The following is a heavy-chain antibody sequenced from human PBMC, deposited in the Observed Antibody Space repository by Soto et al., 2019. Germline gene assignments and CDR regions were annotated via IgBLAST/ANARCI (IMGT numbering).Heavy chain of an antibody. Sequence: EVQLVESGGGLIQPGGSLRLSCAASGFTVSSHYMSWVRQAPGKGLEWVSVIYSGGTTYYADSVKGRFTVSRDHSKNTFDHHMNTLIAEDTAMYYCAREIHDYGDDGSWGQGTLVTVSS. V-gene: IGHV3-53*01. CDR2: IYSGGTT. J-gene: IGHJ5*02. D-gene: IGHD4-17*01. CDR1: GFTVSSHY. CDR3: AREIHDYGDDGS.